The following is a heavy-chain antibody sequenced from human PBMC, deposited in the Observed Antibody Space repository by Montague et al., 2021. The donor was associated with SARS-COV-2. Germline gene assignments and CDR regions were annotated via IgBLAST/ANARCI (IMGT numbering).Heavy chain of an antibody. D-gene: IGHD2-2*01. CDR2: IHYSGST. J-gene: IGHJ5*02. V-gene: IGHV4-39*01. Sequence: SETLSLTCTVSGGSISSRSYYWGWIRQPPGKGLEWIGSIHYSGSTYYNPSLKSRVTISVDTSKKHFSLKLSSVTAADTAVYFCAAQSSGGYCSSSSCYVWFDPWGQGTLVTVSS. CDR3: AAQSSGGYCSSSSCYVWFDP. CDR1: GGSISSRSYY.